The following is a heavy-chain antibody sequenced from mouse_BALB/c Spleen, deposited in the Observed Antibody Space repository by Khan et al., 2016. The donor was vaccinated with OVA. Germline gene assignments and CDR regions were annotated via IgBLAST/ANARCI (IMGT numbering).Heavy chain of an antibody. CDR1: GLNIKATY. J-gene: IGHJ2*01. V-gene: IGHV14-3*02. CDR2: IDPPNGNT. CDR3: ARSARK. Sequence: VQLKESGAELVKSGATVTLSCTASGLNIKATYMHWLKQWPEQGLEWIGRIDPPNGNTKYDPKFQGKATITADTLSNAAYMQLSTLTSECTTVYYCARSARKWGQGTTLTVSS. D-gene: IGHD6-1*01.